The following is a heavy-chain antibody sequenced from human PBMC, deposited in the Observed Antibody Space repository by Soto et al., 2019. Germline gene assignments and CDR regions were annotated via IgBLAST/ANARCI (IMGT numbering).Heavy chain of an antibody. CDR2: ISYDGSNK. V-gene: IGHV3-30-3*01. CDR3: ARDRADCSGGSCYHYGMDV. D-gene: IGHD2-15*01. Sequence: PGGSLRLSCAASGFTFSSYAMHWVRQAPGKGLEWVAVISYDGSNKYSADSVKGRFTISRDNSKNTLYLQMNSLRAEDTAVYYCARDRADCSGGSCYHYGMDVWGQGTTVTVSS. CDR1: GFTFSSYA. J-gene: IGHJ6*02.